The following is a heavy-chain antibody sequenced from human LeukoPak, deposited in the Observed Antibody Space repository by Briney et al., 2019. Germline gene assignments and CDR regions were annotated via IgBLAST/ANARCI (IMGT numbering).Heavy chain of an antibody. CDR3: VRVRTGTGCYAY. CDR1: GGSVSSADSH. CDR2: ISYSGST. V-gene: IGHV4-30-4*02. J-gene: IGHJ4*02. Sequence: PSETLSLTCTVSGGSVSSADSHWSWIRQPPGTGLEWIGYISYSGSTSYNPSLRSRVIISLDRSQNQFSLKLNSVTAAATAVYYRVRVRTGTGCYAYWGRETRATVPS. D-gene: IGHD2-2*01.